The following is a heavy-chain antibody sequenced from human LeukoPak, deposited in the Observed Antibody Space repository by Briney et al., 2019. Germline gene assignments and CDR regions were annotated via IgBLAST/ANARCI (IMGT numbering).Heavy chain of an antibody. Sequence: PGGSLRLSCAASGFTFSRYWMHWLRQAPGKGLEWVSAIRGSGGSTYHADSVKGRFTISRDNSKNTLYLQINSLRAEDTAVYYCAKGALDSSGYISNFDHWGQGTLVTVSS. CDR1: GFTFSRYW. J-gene: IGHJ4*02. V-gene: IGHV3-23*01. CDR2: IRGSGGST. D-gene: IGHD3-22*01. CDR3: AKGALDSSGYISNFDH.